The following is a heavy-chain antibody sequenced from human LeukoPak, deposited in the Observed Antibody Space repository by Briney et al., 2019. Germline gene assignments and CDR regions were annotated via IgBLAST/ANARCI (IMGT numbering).Heavy chain of an antibody. V-gene: IGHV4-4*09. Sequence: SETLSLTCTVSGASTSHYYWSWIRQTPEEGLGWMGHIHTSGGTYYPSLKSRLTMSIDTSTNQLSLKLTSVTAADTAVYFCARLGSYHDFWGLGALVTVSS. J-gene: IGHJ4*02. D-gene: IGHD1-26*01. CDR1: GASTSHYY. CDR2: IHTSGGT. CDR3: ARLGSYHDF.